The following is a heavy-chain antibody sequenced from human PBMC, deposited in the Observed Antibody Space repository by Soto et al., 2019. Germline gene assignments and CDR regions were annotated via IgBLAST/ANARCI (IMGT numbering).Heavy chain of an antibody. CDR3: ARETLLGGSYLGDGAFDI. Sequence: PGGPLRLSCAASGFTFSSYAMHWVRQAPGQGLEWVAVISYDGSNKYYADSVKGRFTISRDNSKNTLYLQMNSLRAEDTAVYYCARETLLGGSYLGDGAFDIWGQGTMVTVSS. D-gene: IGHD1-26*01. CDR2: ISYDGSNK. J-gene: IGHJ3*02. CDR1: GFTFSSYA. V-gene: IGHV3-30-3*01.